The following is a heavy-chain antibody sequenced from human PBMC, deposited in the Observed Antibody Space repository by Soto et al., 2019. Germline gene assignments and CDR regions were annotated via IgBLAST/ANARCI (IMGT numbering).Heavy chain of an antibody. V-gene: IGHV3-48*02. CDR3: ASLIAAAGGIDY. CDR2: ISSSSSTI. CDR1: GFTFSSYS. Sequence: EVQLVESGGGLVQPGGSLRLSCAASGFTFSSYSMNWVRQAPGKGLEWVSYISSSSSTIYYADSMKGRFTISRDNAKNSLYLQMNSLRDEDTAVYYCASLIAAAGGIDYWGQGTLVTVSS. J-gene: IGHJ4*02. D-gene: IGHD6-13*01.